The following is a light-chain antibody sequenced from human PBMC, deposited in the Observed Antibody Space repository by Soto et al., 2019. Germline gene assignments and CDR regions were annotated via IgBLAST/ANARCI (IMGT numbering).Light chain of an antibody. V-gene: IGLV2-8*01. J-gene: IGLJ2*01. Sequence: QSALTQPPSASGSPGQSVTISCTGTSSDVGGYNFVSWYQQHPGKAPKLMISEVSKRPSGVPDRFSGSKSGNTASLTVSGLDAEDEEDYYCCSYAGSNNLVVFGGGTKLTVL. CDR2: EVS. CDR3: CSYAGSNNLVV. CDR1: SSDVGGYNF.